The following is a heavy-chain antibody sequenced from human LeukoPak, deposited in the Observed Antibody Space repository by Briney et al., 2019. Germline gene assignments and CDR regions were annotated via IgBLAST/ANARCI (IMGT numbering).Heavy chain of an antibody. CDR3: ASGDTMVRGVI. V-gene: IGHV3-30-3*01. J-gene: IGHJ4*02. D-gene: IGHD3-10*01. CDR2: ISYDGSNK. Sequence: GRSLRLSCAASGFTFSSYAMHWVRQAPGKGLEWVAVISYDGSNKYYADSVKGRFTISRDNSKNTLYLQMNSLRAEDTAVYYCASGDTMVRGVIWGQGTLVTVSS. CDR1: GFTFSSYA.